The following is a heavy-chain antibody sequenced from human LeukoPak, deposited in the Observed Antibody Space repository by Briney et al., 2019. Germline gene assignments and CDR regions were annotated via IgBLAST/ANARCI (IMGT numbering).Heavy chain of an antibody. Sequence: GSLRLSCAASGFTFSSYAMSWVRQAPGKGLEWVSAISGSGGSTYYADSVKGRFTISRDNSKNTLYLQMNSLRAEDTAVYYCAKDLVVVGYTAMVTSDYWGQGTLVTVSS. CDR2: ISGSGGST. V-gene: IGHV3-23*01. D-gene: IGHD5-18*01. CDR1: GFTFSSYA. CDR3: AKDLVVVGYTAMVTSDY. J-gene: IGHJ4*02.